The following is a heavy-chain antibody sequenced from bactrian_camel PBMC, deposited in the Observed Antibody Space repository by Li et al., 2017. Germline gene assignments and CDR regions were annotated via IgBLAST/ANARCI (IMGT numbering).Heavy chain of an antibody. J-gene: IGHJ4*01. Sequence: HVQLVESGGGSVQVGGSLRLSCEAHGYTGSGGCKGWFRQSPGKDREAVATIDYYGGTKCADSVKGRFTISEDNNKNTLYLQMNALKPEDTAMYYCAAGVSIGRCSEYWGQGTQVTVS. V-gene: IGHV3S53*01. D-gene: IGHD3*01. CDR1: GYTGSGGC. CDR2: IDYYGGT. CDR3: AAGVSIGRCSEY.